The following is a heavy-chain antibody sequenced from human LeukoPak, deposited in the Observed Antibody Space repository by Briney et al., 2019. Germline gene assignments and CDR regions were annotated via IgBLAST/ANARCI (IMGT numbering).Heavy chain of an antibody. J-gene: IGHJ6*03. Sequence: ASVKVSCKASGYTFTGYYMHWVRQAPGQGLEWMGWINPNSGGTNYAQKFQGSVTMTRDTSISTAYMELSRLRSDDTAVYYCAGGSLVTTKYYYYYMDVWGKGTTVTVSS. V-gene: IGHV1-2*02. CDR1: GYTFTGYY. CDR2: INPNSGGT. D-gene: IGHD4-17*01. CDR3: AGGSLVTTKYYYYYMDV.